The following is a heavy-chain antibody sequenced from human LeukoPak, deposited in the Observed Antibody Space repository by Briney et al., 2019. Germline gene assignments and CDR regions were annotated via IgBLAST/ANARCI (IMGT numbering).Heavy chain of an antibody. Sequence: QTGGSLRLSCAASGFTFSNAWMSWVRQAPGKGLEWVSAISGSGGSTYYADSVKGRFTISRDNSKNTLYLQMNSLRAEDTAVYYCAKDGTPTRGPADVLRYFDWLPPWGGGNWFDPWGQGTLVTVSS. CDR1: GFTFSNAW. D-gene: IGHD3-9*01. J-gene: IGHJ5*02. V-gene: IGHV3-23*01. CDR2: ISGSGGST. CDR3: AKDGTPTRGPADVLRYFDWLPPWGGGNWFDP.